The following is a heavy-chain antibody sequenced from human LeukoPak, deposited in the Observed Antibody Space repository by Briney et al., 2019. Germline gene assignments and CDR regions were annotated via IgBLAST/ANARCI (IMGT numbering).Heavy chain of an antibody. CDR1: GYTFTSYW. D-gene: IGHD3-10*01. V-gene: IGHV5-51*01. CDR3: AASTYGSGSYVGFDS. J-gene: IGHJ4*02. CDR2: MYPGDSDT. Sequence: GESLKISCKASGYTFTSYWIGWVRQMPGKGLEWMGIMYPGDSDTRYSPSFQGQVTISADKSISTTYLQWSSLKASDTAMYYCAASTYGSGSYVGFDSWGQGTLVTVSS.